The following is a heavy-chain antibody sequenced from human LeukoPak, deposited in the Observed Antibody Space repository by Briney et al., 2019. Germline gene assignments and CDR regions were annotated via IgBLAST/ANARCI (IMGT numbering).Heavy chain of an antibody. CDR1: GRSISSSSYY. CDR2: IYYSGST. J-gene: IGHJ4*02. D-gene: IGHD3-10*01. Sequence: PSETLSLTCTVSGRSISSSSYYWGWIRQPPGKGLEWIGSIYYSGSTYYNPSLKSRVTISVDTSKNQFSLKLSSVTAADTAVYYCARLSEFGELLDYWGQGALVTVSS. CDR3: ARLSEFGELLDY. V-gene: IGHV4-39*01.